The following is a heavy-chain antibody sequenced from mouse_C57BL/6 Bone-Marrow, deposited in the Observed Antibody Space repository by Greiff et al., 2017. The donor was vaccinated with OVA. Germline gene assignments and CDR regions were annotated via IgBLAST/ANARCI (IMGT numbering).Heavy chain of an antibody. V-gene: IGHV1-50*01. D-gene: IGHD1-1*01. CDR2: IDPSVSYT. J-gene: IGHJ3*01. Sequence: VQLQQPGAELVKPGASVKLSCKASGYTFTSYWMQWVKQRPGQGLEWIGEIDPSVSYTNYNQKFKGKATLTVDTSSSTAYMQLSSLTSEDSAVYYCARYYYGSSSWFAYWGQGTLVTVSA. CDR3: ARYYYGSSSWFAY. CDR1: GYTFTSYW.